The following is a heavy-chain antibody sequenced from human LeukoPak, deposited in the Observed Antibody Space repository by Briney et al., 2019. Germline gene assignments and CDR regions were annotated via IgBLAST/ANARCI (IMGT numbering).Heavy chain of an antibody. CDR3: AKYEAVWGSYLDY. D-gene: IGHD3-16*02. CDR1: GFTFSSYA. CDR2: ISGSGTST. V-gene: IGHV3-23*01. J-gene: IGHJ4*02. Sequence: PGGSLRLSCAASGFTFSSYAMGWVRQAPGKGLEWASVISGSGTSTYYADSVKGRFTISRDNSKNTLYLQMNSLRAEDTAVYYCAKYEAVWGSYLDYWGQGTLVTVSS.